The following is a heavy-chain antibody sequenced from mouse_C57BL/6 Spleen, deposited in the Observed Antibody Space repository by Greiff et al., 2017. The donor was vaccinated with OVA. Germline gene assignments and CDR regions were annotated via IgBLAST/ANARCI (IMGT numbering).Heavy chain of an antibody. CDR2: IDPETGGT. D-gene: IGHD2-12*01. CDR3: TIYDGFAY. CDR1: GYTFTDYE. J-gene: IGHJ3*01. V-gene: IGHV1-15*01. Sequence: LQESGAELVRPGASVTLSCKASGYTFTDYEMHWVKQTPVHGLEWIGAIDPETGGTAYNQKFKGKAILTADKSSSTAYMELRSLTSEDAAVYYCTIYDGFAYWGQGTLVTVSA.